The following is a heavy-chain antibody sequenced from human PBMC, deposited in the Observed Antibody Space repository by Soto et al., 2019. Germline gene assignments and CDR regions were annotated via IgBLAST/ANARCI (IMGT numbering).Heavy chain of an antibody. Sequence: QLQLQESGPGLVKPSETLSLTCTVSGGSISSSSYYWGWIRQPPGKGLEWIGSIYYSGSTYYNPSLKSRVTISVDTSKNQFSLKLSSVTAADTAVYYCAIMVYLGYSSGWYPDYWGQGTLVTVSS. J-gene: IGHJ4*02. V-gene: IGHV4-39*01. D-gene: IGHD6-19*01. CDR2: IYYSGST. CDR1: GGSISSSSYY. CDR3: AIMVYLGYSSGWYPDY.